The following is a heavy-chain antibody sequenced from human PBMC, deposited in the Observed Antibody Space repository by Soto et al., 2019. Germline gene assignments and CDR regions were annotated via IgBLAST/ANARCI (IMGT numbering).Heavy chain of an antibody. CDR3: ARDSQQLVLDGMDV. CDR1: GFTFSSYG. V-gene: IGHV3-33*01. Sequence: GGSLRLSCAASGFTFSSYGMHWVRQAPGKGLEWVAVIWYDGSNKYYVDSVKGRFTISRDNSKNTLYLQMNSLRAEDTAVYYCARDSQQLVLDGMDVWGQGTTVTVSS. CDR2: IWYDGSNK. D-gene: IGHD6-13*01. J-gene: IGHJ6*02.